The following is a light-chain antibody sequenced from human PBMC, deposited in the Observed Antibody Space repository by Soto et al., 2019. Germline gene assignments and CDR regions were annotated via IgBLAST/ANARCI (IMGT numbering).Light chain of an antibody. J-gene: IGKJ1*01. CDR3: QQYNSYA. CDR1: QSISNW. V-gene: IGKV1-5*01. CDR2: HAS. Sequence: MQLTQSPSTLPAHVGDRVTITCRASQSISNWLAWYQQKQGTAPKVLIYHASNLQSGVPSRFSGSGSGTEFTLTISSLQPYDFATYYCQQYNSYAFGQGTKVDIK.